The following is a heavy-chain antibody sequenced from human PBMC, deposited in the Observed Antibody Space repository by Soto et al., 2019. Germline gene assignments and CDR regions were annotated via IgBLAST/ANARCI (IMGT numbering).Heavy chain of an antibody. CDR2: ISGSGGST. J-gene: IGHJ3*02. CDR1: GFTFSSYA. V-gene: IGHV3-23*01. D-gene: IGHD6-19*01. CDR3: AKGGSSGWYPGADAFDI. Sequence: GGSLRLSCAASGFTFSSYAMSWVRQAPGKGLEWVSAISGSGGSTYYADSVKGRFTISRDNSKNTLYLQMNSLRAEDTAVYYCAKGGSSGWYPGADAFDIWGQGTMVTVSS.